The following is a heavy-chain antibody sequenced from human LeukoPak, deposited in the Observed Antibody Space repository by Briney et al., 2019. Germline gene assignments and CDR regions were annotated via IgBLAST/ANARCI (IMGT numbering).Heavy chain of an antibody. CDR2: INPNSGGT. V-gene: IGHV1-2*02. D-gene: IGHD6-13*01. J-gene: IGHJ3*02. Sequence: ASVKVSCKASGYTFTGYYMHWVRQAPGQGLEWMGWINPNSGGTNYAQKFQGRVTMTRDTSISTAYMELSRLRSDDTAVYCCARDGFNSSSWYSWADAFDIWGQGTMVTVSS. CDR1: GYTFTGYY. CDR3: ARDGFNSSSWYSWADAFDI.